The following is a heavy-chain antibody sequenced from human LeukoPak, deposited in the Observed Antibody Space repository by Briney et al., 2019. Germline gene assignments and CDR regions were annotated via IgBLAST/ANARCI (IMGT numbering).Heavy chain of an antibody. Sequence: GGSLRLSCAASGFTHSSYSINWVRQAPGKGLEWVSYISTSGSNIYYADSVRGRFSISRDNAKNSLYLQMNSLRAEDTAVYYCSTAKFDYWGQGTLVTVSS. CDR2: ISTSGSNI. CDR3: STAKFDY. V-gene: IGHV3-48*01. CDR1: GFTHSSYS. J-gene: IGHJ4*02.